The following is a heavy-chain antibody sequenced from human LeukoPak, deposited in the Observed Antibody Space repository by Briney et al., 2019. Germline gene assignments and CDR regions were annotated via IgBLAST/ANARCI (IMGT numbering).Heavy chain of an antibody. J-gene: IGHJ4*02. CDR2: ISSSGSTI. Sequence: GGSLRLSCAASGFTFDDYGMSWVRQAPGKGLEWVSYISSSGSTIYYADSVKGRFTISRENAKNSLYLQMNSLRAGDTAVYYCARSSGVSSRGFDCWGQGTLVTVSS. D-gene: IGHD6-13*01. CDR1: GFTFDDYG. CDR3: ARSSGVSSRGFDC. V-gene: IGHV3-48*01.